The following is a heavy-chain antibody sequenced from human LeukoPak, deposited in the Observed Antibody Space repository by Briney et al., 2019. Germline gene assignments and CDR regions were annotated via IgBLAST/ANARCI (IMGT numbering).Heavy chain of an antibody. V-gene: IGHV1-58*01. D-gene: IGHD1-26*01. CDR2: IVVGSGNT. J-gene: IGHJ4*02. CDR1: GFTFTKSA. Sequence: SVKVSCKASGFTFTKSAAQWVRQARGQRLEWIGWIVVGSGNTNYAQKFQGRVTITADESTSTAYMELSSLRSEDTAVYYCARDPPSGSYTFDYWGQGTLVTVSS. CDR3: ARDPPSGSYTFDY.